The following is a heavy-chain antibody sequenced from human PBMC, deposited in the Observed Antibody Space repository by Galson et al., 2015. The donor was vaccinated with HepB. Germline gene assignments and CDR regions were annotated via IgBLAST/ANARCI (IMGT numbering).Heavy chain of an antibody. J-gene: IGHJ6*02. CDR2: ISGSGGST. D-gene: IGHD5-18*01. Sequence: SLRLSCAASGFTFSSYAMSWVRQAPGKGLEWVSAISGSGGSTYYADSVKGRFTISRDNSKNTLYLQMNSLRAEDTAVYYCAKANTAKLRNYYYGMDVWGQGTTVTVSS. CDR3: AKANTAKLRNYYYGMDV. V-gene: IGHV3-23*01. CDR1: GFTFSSYA.